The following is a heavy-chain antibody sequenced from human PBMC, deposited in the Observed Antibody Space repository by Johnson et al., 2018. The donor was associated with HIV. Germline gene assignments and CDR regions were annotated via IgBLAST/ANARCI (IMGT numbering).Heavy chain of an antibody. V-gene: IGHV3-53*01. J-gene: IGHJ3*02. Sequence: VQLVESGGGLIQPGGSLRLSCAASGFTVSSNYMSWVRQAPGKGLEWVSVIYSGGSTYYADSVKGRFTISRDNSKNTLYLQMNSLRAGDTAVYYCAREVAGDYGDSPGAVDSWGQGTMVTVSS. D-gene: IGHD4-17*01. CDR2: IYSGGST. CDR1: GFTVSSNY. CDR3: AREVAGDYGDSPGAVDS.